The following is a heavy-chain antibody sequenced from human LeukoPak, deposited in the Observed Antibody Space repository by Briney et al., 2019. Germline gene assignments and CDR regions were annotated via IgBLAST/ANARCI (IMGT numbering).Heavy chain of an antibody. V-gene: IGHV4-39*01. CDR2: ISYSGST. CDR1: GGSISSSSYY. CDR3: ARLMASGSYRGWVDY. D-gene: IGHD1-26*01. Sequence: SETLSLTCTVSGGSISSSSYYWGCIRQPPGKGLECIGTISYSGSTYYNPSLKSRVTISVDTSRNQFSLKLNSVTAADTAVFYCARLMASGSYRGWVDYWGLGTLVTVSS. J-gene: IGHJ4*02.